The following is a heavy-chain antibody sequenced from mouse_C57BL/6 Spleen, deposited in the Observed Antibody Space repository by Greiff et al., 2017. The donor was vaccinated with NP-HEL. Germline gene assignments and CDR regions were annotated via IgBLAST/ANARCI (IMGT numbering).Heavy chain of an antibody. CDR2: IYPGNSDT. V-gene: IGHV1-5*01. CDR3: TKGIYGSSSFAY. CDR1: GYTFTSYW. D-gene: IGHD1-1*01. Sequence: VHVKQSGTVLARPGASVKMSCKTSGYTFTSYWMHWVKQRPGQGLEWIGAIYPGNSDTSYNQKFKGKAKLTAVTSASTAYMELSSLTNEDSAVYYCTKGIYGSSSFAYWGQGTLVTVSA. J-gene: IGHJ3*01.